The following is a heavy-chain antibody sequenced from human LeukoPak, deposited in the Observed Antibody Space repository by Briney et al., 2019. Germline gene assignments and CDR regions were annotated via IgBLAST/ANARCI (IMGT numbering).Heavy chain of an antibody. CDR2: INAGNGNT. Sequence: ASVKVSCKASGYTFTSYYMHWVRQAPGQRLEWMGWINAGNGNTKYSQKFQGRVTITRDTSASTAYMELSSLRSEDTAVYYCARELGPGPGALDPFDYWGQGTLVTVSS. J-gene: IGHJ4*02. CDR3: ARELGPGPGALDPFDY. D-gene: IGHD3-10*01. CDR1: GYTFTSYY. V-gene: IGHV1-3*01.